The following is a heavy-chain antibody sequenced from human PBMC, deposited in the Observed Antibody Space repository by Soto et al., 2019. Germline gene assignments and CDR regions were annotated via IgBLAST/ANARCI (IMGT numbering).Heavy chain of an antibody. Sequence: EVQLVESGGGLVQPGGSLRLSCAASGFTFSSYSMNWVRQAPGKGLEWVSYISSSSSTINYADSVKGRFTISRDNAKNSLYLQMNSLRDEDTAVYYCARGDYDILTGYVFRAPHYYYYGMDVWGQGTTVTVSS. J-gene: IGHJ6*02. CDR2: ISSSSSTI. CDR3: ARGDYDILTGYVFRAPHYYYYGMDV. CDR1: GFTFSSYS. V-gene: IGHV3-48*02. D-gene: IGHD3-9*01.